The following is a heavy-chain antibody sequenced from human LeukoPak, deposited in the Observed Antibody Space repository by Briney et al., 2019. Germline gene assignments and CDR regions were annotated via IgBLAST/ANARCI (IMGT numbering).Heavy chain of an antibody. CDR1: GGSISSYY. CDR2: IYTSGST. CDR3: ARSQGRRDGGYFDY. V-gene: IGHV4-4*07. Sequence: SETLSLTCTVSGGSISSYYWSWIRQPAGKGLEWIGRIYTSGSTNYSPSLKSRVTMSVDTSKNQFSLKQSSVTAADTAVYYCARSQGRRDGGYFDYWGQGTLVTVSS. J-gene: IGHJ4*02.